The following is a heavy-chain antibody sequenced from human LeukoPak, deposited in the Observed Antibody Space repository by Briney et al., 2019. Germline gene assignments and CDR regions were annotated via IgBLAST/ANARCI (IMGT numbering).Heavy chain of an antibody. CDR3: AFPWGTGWFYSDC. CDR2: ISSSGDTV. CDR1: GFTSSDYH. V-gene: IGHV3-11*01. J-gene: IGHJ4*01. Sequence: GGSLRLSCAASGFTSSDYHMNWIRQVPGKGLEWISYISSSGDTVYYADSVEGRFTISRDNSKNSLYLQMNSLRTEDTAVYYCAFPWGTGWFYSDCWGQGTLVTVSS. D-gene: IGHD1-1*01.